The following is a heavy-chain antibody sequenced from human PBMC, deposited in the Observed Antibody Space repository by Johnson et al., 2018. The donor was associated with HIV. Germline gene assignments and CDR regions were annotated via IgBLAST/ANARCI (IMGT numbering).Heavy chain of an antibody. CDR2: ISGSGGST. CDR1: GFTFSSYV. J-gene: IGHJ3*02. D-gene: IGHD4-23*01. Sequence: VQLVESGGGLVQPGGSLRLSCAASGFTFSSYVMSWVRQAPGKGLEWVSAISGSGGSTYYADSVKGRFTLSRDNSKNTLYLQMNSLRAEDTAVYYCAKDFHHVWYGGKNWPYDAFDIWGQGTMVAVSS. V-gene: IGHV3-23*04. CDR3: AKDFHHVWYGGKNWPYDAFDI.